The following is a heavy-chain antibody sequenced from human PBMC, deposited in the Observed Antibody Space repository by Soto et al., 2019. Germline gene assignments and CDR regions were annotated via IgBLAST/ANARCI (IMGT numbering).Heavy chain of an antibody. CDR3: ARNLLDCSSTSCNQKGVFDY. CDR1: GYTFTSYG. Sequence: QVQLVQSGAEVKKPGASVKVSCKASGYTFTSYGISWVRQAPGQGLEWMGWISAYNGNTNYAQKLQGRVTMTTDTSTSTAYMELRSLRSDDTAVYYCARNLLDCSSTSCNQKGVFDYWGQGTLVTVSS. CDR2: ISAYNGNT. D-gene: IGHD2-2*01. J-gene: IGHJ4*02. V-gene: IGHV1-18*01.